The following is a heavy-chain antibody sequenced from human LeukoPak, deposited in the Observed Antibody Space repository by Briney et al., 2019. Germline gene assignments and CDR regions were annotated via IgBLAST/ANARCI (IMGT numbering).Heavy chain of an antibody. J-gene: IGHJ4*02. CDR3: ARLPLRRYYGGNIFDY. V-gene: IGHV4-34*01. D-gene: IGHD4-23*01. Sequence: SETLSLTCAVYGGSFSGYYWSWIRQPPGKGLEWIGEINHSGSTNYNPSLKSRVTISVDTSKNQFSLKLSSVTAADTAVYYCARLPLRRYYGGNIFDYWGQGTLVTVSS. CDR1: GGSFSGYY. CDR2: INHSGST.